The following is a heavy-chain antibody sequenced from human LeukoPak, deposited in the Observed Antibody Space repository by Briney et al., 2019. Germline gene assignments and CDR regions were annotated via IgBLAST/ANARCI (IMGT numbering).Heavy chain of an antibody. CDR2: ISGSGGST. D-gene: IGHD3-10*01. V-gene: IGHV3-23*01. Sequence: GGSLRLSCAASGFTFSSYEMNWVRQAPGKGLEWVSAISGSGGSTYYADSVKGRFTISRDNSKNTLYLQTNSLRAEDTAVYYCAKSERGVINLWGQGTLVTVSS. J-gene: IGHJ4*02. CDR1: GFTFSSYE. CDR3: AKSERGVINL.